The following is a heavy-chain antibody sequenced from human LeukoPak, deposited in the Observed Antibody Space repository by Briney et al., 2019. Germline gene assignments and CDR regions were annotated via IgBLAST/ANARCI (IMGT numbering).Heavy chain of an antibody. CDR3: ARGSWPYSSSWRWFDP. D-gene: IGHD6-6*01. V-gene: IGHV4-30-2*01. CDR2: IYHSGST. Sequence: SQTLSLTCAVSGGSISSGGYSWSWIRQPPGKGLEWIGYIYHSGSTYYNPSLKSRVTISVDRSKNQFSLKLSSVTAADTAVYYCARGSWPYSSSWRWFDPWGQGTLVTVSS. CDR1: GGSISSGGYS. J-gene: IGHJ5*02.